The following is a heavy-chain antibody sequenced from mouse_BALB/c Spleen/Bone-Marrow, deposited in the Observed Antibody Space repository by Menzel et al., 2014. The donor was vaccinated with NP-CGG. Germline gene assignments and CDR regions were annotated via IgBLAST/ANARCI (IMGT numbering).Heavy chain of an antibody. Sequence: VMLVESGPGLVAPSQSLSITCTVSGFSLXGYGVNWVRQPPGKGLEWLGMIWGDGSTDYNSALKSRLSISKDNSKSQVFLKMNSLQTDDTARYYCARGGNYYAMDYWGQGTSVTVSS. CDR3: ARGGNYYAMDY. CDR2: IWGDGST. V-gene: IGHV2-6-7*01. D-gene: IGHD2-1*01. J-gene: IGHJ4*01. CDR1: GFSLXGYG.